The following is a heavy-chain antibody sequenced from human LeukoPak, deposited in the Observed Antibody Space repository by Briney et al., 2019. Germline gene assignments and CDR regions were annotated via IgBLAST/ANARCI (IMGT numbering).Heavy chain of an antibody. J-gene: IGHJ4*02. Sequence: SETLSLTCTISGGSISSSRYYWGWIRQPPGTGLEWIGSIYYSGSTYYNPSLKSRVTISVDTSKNQFSLKLSSVTAADTAVYYCARQGVLMTLCDYWGQGTLVTVSS. D-gene: IGHD3-10*01. CDR1: GGSISSSRYY. CDR2: IYYSGST. CDR3: ARQGVLMTLCDY. V-gene: IGHV4-39*01.